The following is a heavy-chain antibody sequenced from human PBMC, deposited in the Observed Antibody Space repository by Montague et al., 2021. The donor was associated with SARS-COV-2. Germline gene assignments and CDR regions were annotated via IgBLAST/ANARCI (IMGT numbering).Heavy chain of an antibody. J-gene: IGHJ6*03. Sequence: SLSLSFAASGFTFNDYAMHWVRQAPGEGLEWVSVISGDGDRTYYADSVKGRFTISRDNSKNSLYLQINSLRTEDTALYYCAKDGADIIVVRLIYMDVWGQGTTVTVSS. CDR2: ISGDGDRT. V-gene: IGHV3-43*02. CDR3: AKDGADIIVVRLIYMDV. CDR1: GFTFNDYA. D-gene: IGHD2-2*01.